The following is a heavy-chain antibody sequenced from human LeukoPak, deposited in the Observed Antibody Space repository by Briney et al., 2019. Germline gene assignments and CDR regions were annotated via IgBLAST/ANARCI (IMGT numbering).Heavy chain of an antibody. D-gene: IGHD6-19*01. J-gene: IGHJ5*02. V-gene: IGHV4-39*01. Sequence: PSETLSLTCTVSGGSINSSSYYWGWIRQPPGKGLEWIGSIYYSGSTYYNPSLKSRVTISVDTSKNQFSLKLSSVTAADTAVYYCARIFNGGWYSSVKYYHWFDPWGQGTLVTVSS. CDR1: GGSINSSSYY. CDR2: IYYSGST. CDR3: ARIFNGGWYSSVKYYHWFDP.